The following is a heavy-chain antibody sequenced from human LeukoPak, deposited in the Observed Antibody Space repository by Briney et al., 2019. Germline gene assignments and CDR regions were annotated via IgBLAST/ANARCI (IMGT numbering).Heavy chain of an antibody. J-gene: IGHJ6*02. CDR1: GFTFSSYA. CDR3: AKGTGSGRPYYYYYGMDV. CDR2: ISGSGGST. Sequence: GGSLRLSCAASGFTFSSYAMSWVRQAPGKGLEWVSAISGSGGSTYYADSVKGRFTISRDNSKNTLSLQMNSLRAEDTAVYYCAKGTGSGRPYYYYYGMDVWGQGTTVTVSS. V-gene: IGHV3-23*01. D-gene: IGHD3-10*01.